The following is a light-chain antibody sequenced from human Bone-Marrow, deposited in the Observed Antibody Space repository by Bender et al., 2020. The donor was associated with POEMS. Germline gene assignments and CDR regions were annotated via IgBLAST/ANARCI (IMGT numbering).Light chain of an antibody. CDR2: DND. CDR1: SSDIGTNY. J-gene: IGLJ2*01. CDR3: GTWDSTLSVV. V-gene: IGLV1-51*01. Sequence: ELTQPPSVSVSPGQTARITCSGSSSDIGTNYVSWYQQFPGTAPELLIFDNDMRPSGIPDRFSASKSGTSATLVITGLQTGDEADYYCGTWDSTLSVVFGGGTKLTVL.